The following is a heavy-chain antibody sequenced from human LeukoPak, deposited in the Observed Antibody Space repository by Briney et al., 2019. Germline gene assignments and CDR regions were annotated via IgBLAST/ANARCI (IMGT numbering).Heavy chain of an antibody. Sequence: ASVKVSCKAPGYTFTSYYMHWVRQAPGQGLEWMGIINPSGGSTSYAQKFQGRVTMTRDTSTSTVYMELSSLRSEDTAVYYCAREGSGWDFDYWGQGTLVTVSS. CDR1: GYTFTSYY. V-gene: IGHV1-46*01. D-gene: IGHD6-19*01. CDR2: INPSGGST. CDR3: AREGSGWDFDY. J-gene: IGHJ4*02.